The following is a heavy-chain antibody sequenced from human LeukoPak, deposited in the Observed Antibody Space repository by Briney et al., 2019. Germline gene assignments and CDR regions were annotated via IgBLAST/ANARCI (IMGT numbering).Heavy chain of an antibody. CDR3: ARVRCSSTSCLSGAFDI. CDR1: GGTFSSYT. Sequence: SVKVSCKASGGTFSSYTISWVRQASGQGLEWMGRIIPILGIANYAQKFQGRVTITADKSTSTAYMELSSLRSEDTAVYYCARVRCSSTSCLSGAFDIWGQGTMSPSLQ. V-gene: IGHV1-69*02. D-gene: IGHD2-2*01. J-gene: IGHJ3*02. CDR2: IIPILGIA.